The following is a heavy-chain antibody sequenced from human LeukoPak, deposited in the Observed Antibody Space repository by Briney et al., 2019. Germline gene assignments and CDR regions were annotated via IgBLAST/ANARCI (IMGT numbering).Heavy chain of an antibody. CDR1: GYTFSSYY. CDR3: ARVNRPTQGAFDI. Sequence: GASVKVSCKASGYTFSSYYMHWVRQAPGQGLEWMGIISPSSGSTSYAQKFQGRVTMTRDTSTSTVYMELSSLRSEDTAVYYCARVNRPTQGAFDIWGQGTMVTVSS. J-gene: IGHJ3*02. D-gene: IGHD1/OR15-1a*01. V-gene: IGHV1-46*01. CDR2: ISPSSGST.